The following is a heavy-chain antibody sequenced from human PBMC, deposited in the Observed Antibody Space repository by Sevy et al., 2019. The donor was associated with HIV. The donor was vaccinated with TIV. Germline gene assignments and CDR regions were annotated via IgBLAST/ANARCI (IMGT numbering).Heavy chain of an antibody. Sequence: SETLSLTCAVYGGSFSGYYWSWIRQPPGKGLEWMGEINHSGSTNYNPSLKSRVTISVDTSKNQFSLKLSSVTAADTAVYYCARVARARDYYYGMDVWGQGTTVTVSS. V-gene: IGHV4-34*01. CDR3: ARVARARDYYYGMDV. CDR2: INHSGST. CDR1: GGSFSGYY. J-gene: IGHJ6*02.